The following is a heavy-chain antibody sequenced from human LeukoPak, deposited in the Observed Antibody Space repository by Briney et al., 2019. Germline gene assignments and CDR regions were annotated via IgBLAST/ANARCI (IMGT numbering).Heavy chain of an antibody. CDR2: ISAYNGNT. J-gene: IGHJ4*02. Sequence: ASVKVSCKASGYTFTSYGISWVRQAPGQGLEWMGWISAYNGNTNYAQKLQGRVTMTTDTSTSTAYMELRSLRSDDTAVYYCAKDCRGYYDSSGFPLGHRIFCYWGQGTLVTVSS. CDR1: GYTFTSYG. V-gene: IGHV1-18*01. CDR3: AKDCRGYYDSSGFPLGHRIFCY. D-gene: IGHD3-22*01.